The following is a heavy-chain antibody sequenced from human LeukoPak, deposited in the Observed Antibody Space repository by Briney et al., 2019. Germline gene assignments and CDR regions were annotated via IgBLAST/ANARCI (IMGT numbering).Heavy chain of an antibody. CDR1: GFTFGNYA. CDR2: ISGSGGGT. Sequence: GGSLRLSCSASGFTFGNYAMNWVRQAPGTGLEWLSDISGSGGGTSYADSVKGRFTISRDNSKNTLYLQMNSLRAEDTAVYYCAEGFGTANSYFFDYWGPGTLVTVSS. J-gene: IGHJ4*02. CDR3: AEGFGTANSYFFDY. V-gene: IGHV3-23*01. D-gene: IGHD1-1*01.